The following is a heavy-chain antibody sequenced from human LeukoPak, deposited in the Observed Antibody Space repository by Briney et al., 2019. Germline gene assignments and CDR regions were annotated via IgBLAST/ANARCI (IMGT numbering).Heavy chain of an antibody. J-gene: IGHJ6*02. V-gene: IGHV3-74*01. D-gene: IGHD3-3*01. CDR1: GFTFSSYW. CDR3: ARISGAIFGVVIVDYYYGMDV. Sequence: GGSLRLSCAASGFTFSSYWMHWVRQAPGKGLVWVSRINSDGSSTSYADSVKGRFTISRDNAKNTLYLQMNSLRAEGTAVYYCARISGAIFGVVIVDYYYGMDVWGQGTTVTVSS. CDR2: INSDGSST.